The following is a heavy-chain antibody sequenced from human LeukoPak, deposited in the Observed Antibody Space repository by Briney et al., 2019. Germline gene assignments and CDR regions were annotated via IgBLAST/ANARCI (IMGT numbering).Heavy chain of an antibody. Sequence: PGGSLRLSCAASGFTFSTYSMNWVRQAPGKGLEWVANIKQDGSEKYYVDSVKGRFTISRDNAKNSLYLQMNSLRAEDTAVYYCARVEGLTHSDLWGRGTLVTVSS. CDR2: IKQDGSEK. V-gene: IGHV3-7*01. CDR3: ARVEGLTHSDL. CDR1: GFTFSTYS. J-gene: IGHJ2*01. D-gene: IGHD1-1*01.